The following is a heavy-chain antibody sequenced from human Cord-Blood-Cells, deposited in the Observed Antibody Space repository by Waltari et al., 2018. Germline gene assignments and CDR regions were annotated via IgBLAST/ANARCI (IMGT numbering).Heavy chain of an antibody. V-gene: IGHV4-39*01. D-gene: IGHD4-17*01. Sequence: QLQLQESGPGLEKPSETLSLTCTVSGGPISSSSYYWGWNRQPPGKGLVWIGSIYYSGSTYYNPSLKSRVTISVDTSKNQFSLKLSSVTAADTAVYYCASRLIYGDYVGPDYWGQGTLVTVSS. CDR2: IYYSGST. CDR1: GGPISSSSYY. CDR3: ASRLIYGDYVGPDY. J-gene: IGHJ4*02.